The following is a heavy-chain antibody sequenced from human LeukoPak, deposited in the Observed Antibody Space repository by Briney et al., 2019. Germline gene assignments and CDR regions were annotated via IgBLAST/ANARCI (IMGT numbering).Heavy chain of an antibody. CDR2: ISSSSSYI. CDR1: GFSFRDYT. CDR3: AKDSPSRTATTEVPVDY. D-gene: IGHD1/OR15-1a*01. V-gene: IGHV3-21*01. J-gene: IGHJ4*02. Sequence: SGGSLRLSCAASGFSFRDYTMNWVRQAPGKGLEWVASISSSSSYIYFANSVRGRFSISRDNAKNSLYLQMNSPRAEDTAVYYCAKDSPSRTATTEVPVDYWGQGTLVTVSS.